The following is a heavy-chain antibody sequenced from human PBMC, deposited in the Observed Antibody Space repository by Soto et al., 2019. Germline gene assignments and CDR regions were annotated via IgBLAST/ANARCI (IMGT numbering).Heavy chain of an antibody. CDR3: ASTLGYDSSGYYYGWFDP. CDR2: ISAYNGNT. Sequence: WASVKVSCKASGYTFTSYGISWVRQAPGQGLEWMGWISAYNGNTNYAQKLQGRVTMTTDTSTSTAYMELRSLRSDDTAVYYCASTLGYDSSGYYYGWFDPWGQGTLVTVSS. V-gene: IGHV1-18*01. D-gene: IGHD3-22*01. J-gene: IGHJ5*02. CDR1: GYTFTSYG.